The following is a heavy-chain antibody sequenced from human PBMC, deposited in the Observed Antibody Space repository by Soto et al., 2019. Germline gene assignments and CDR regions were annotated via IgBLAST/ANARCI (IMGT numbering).Heavy chain of an antibody. CDR3: AHRTIQVYGMDV. D-gene: IGHD5-18*01. CDR2: IYWDDDK. J-gene: IGHJ6*02. Sequence: QITLKESGPTLVKPTQTLTLTCTFSGFSLSTSGVGVGWIRQPPGKALEWLALIYWDDDKRYSPSLRSRLTITKDTSKNQVALTMTNMDPVDTATYYCAHRTIQVYGMDVWGQGTTVTVSS. V-gene: IGHV2-5*02. CDR1: GFSLSTSGVG.